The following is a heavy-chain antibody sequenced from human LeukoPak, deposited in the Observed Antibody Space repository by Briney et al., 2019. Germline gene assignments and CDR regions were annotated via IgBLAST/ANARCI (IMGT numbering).Heavy chain of an antibody. CDR1: GGSFSGYY. CDR3: ARAPARIAAAGY. Sequence: SEILSLTCAVYGGSFSGYYWSWIRQPPGKGLEWIGEINHSGSTNYNPSLKSRVTISVDTSKNQFSLKLSSVTAADTAVYYCARAPARIAAAGYWGQGTLVTVSS. J-gene: IGHJ4*02. V-gene: IGHV4-34*01. D-gene: IGHD6-13*01. CDR2: INHSGST.